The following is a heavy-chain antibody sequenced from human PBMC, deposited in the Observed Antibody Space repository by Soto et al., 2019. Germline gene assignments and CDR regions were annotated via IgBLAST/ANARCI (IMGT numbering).Heavy chain of an antibody. CDR2: INHSGST. CDR1: GGSFSGYY. V-gene: IGHV4-34*01. Sequence: SETLSLTCAVYGGSFSGYYWSWIRQPPGKGLEWIGEINHSGSTNYNPSLKSRVTISVDTSKNQFSLKLSSVTAADTAVYYCARESVMGAFDIWGQGTMVTVSS. D-gene: IGHD2-21*01. J-gene: IGHJ3*02. CDR3: ARESVMGAFDI.